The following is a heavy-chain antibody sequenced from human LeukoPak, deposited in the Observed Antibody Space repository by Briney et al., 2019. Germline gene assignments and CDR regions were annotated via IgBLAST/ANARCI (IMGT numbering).Heavy chain of an antibody. Sequence: PGGSLRLSCAASGFTFSSYWMSWVRQAPGKGLEWVSCITSGSGSIYYADSVKGRFTISRDKAKNSLYLEMRSLRAEDTAVYYCARGEQQIGVYLKHWGQGTLVTVSS. CDR2: ITSGSGSI. CDR1: GFTFSSYW. J-gene: IGHJ1*01. D-gene: IGHD6-13*01. CDR3: ARGEQQIGVYLKH. V-gene: IGHV3-48*01.